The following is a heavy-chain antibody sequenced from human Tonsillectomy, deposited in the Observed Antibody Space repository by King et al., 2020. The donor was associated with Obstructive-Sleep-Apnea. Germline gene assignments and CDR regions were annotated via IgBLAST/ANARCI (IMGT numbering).Heavy chain of an antibody. CDR1: GFTFGDYA. CDR2: IRSKAYGGTT. Sequence: GQLVQSGGGLVQPGRSLRLSCTASGFTFGDYAMSWFRQAPGKGLEWVGFIRSKAYGGTTEYAASVKGRFTISRDDSKSIAYLRMNSLKTEDTAVYYCTRDCSSTSCSGFSAFDIWGQGTMVTVSS. CDR3: TRDCSSTSCSGFSAFDI. D-gene: IGHD2-2*01. V-gene: IGHV3-49*03. J-gene: IGHJ3*02.